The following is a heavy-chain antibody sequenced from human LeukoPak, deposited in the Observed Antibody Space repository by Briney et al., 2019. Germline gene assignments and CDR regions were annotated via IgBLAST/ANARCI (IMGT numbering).Heavy chain of an antibody. V-gene: IGHV1-2*02. CDR3: ARDPVDGYSHYDY. CDR1: GYTLTDYH. D-gene: IGHD5-24*01. CDR2: MKPNNNGI. J-gene: IGHJ4*02. Sequence: ASVKVSCKASGYTLTDYHMIWLRQAPGQGLEWMAWMKPNNNGINYAQEFQGRVTVTRDTSISTAYMELSSLRSDDTAMYYCARDPVDGYSHYDYWGQGTLVTVSS.